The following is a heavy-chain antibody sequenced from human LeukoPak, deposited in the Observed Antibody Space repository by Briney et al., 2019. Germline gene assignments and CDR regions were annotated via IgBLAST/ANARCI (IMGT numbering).Heavy chain of an antibody. CDR2: INSDGSST. Sequence: GGSLRLSCAASGFTFSSYWMHWVRQAPGKGLVWVSRINSDGSSTSYADSVKGRFTISRDNAKNTLYLQMNSLRAEDTAVYYCARVDSSWNQNDWGQGTLVTVSS. J-gene: IGHJ4*02. CDR3: ARVDSSWNQND. V-gene: IGHV3-74*01. D-gene: IGHD1-1*01. CDR1: GFTFSSYW.